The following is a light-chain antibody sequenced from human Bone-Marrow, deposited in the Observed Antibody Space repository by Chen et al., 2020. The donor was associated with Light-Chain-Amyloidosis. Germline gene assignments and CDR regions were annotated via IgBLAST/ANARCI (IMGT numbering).Light chain of an antibody. J-gene: IGLJ3*02. CDR1: SGHTTDA. V-gene: IGLV4-69*01. CDR2: VTRDGPH. Sequence: HLVLTHSPSASASLGAAATLTCTLSSGHTTDAIAWHQQQPGRGPRCWMNVTRDGPHSRGVGIPGRFAGSSFGAERYLTSSGRQSEVEAGYYCQTWGTGGVFGGGTKLTVL. CDR3: QTWGTGGV.